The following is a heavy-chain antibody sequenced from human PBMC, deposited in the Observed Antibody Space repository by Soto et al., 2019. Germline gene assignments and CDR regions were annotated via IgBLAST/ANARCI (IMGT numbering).Heavy chain of an antibody. V-gene: IGHV3-21*01. CDR2: ISSSSSYL. CDR3: ARDYYDSSGYYIY. J-gene: IGHJ4*02. D-gene: IGHD3-22*01. CDR1: GFTFSSYS. Sequence: GGSLRLSCAASGFTFSSYSMNWVRQAPGKGLEWVSSISSSSSYLYYADSVKGRFTISRDNAKNSLYLQMNSLRAEDTAVYYCARDYYDSSGYYIYWGQGTLVTVSS.